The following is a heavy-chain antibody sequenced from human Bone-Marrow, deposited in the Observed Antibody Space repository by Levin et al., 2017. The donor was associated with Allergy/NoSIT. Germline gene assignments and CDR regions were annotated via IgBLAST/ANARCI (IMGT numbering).Heavy chain of an antibody. V-gene: IGHV5-51*01. CDR2: IYPDDSDT. J-gene: IGHJ3*02. CDR1: GYNFAHYW. Sequence: GESLKISCKDSGYNFAHYWIGWVRQMPGKGLEWMGIIYPDDSDTRYSPSFQGQVTISADESINTAYLQWSSLKASDTAMYYCASQGGSSGNAFDIWGQGTMVTVSS. CDR3: ASQGGSSGNAFDI. D-gene: IGHD6-25*01.